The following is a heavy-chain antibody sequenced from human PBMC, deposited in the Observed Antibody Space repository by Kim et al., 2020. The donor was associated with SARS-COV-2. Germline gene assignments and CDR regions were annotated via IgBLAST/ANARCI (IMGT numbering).Heavy chain of an antibody. V-gene: IGHV3-7*04. D-gene: IGHD4-4*01. CDR3: ARFVYSNYADY. Sequence: FCVDSLKGRFTISRDNAKNSLYLQMNSLRAEDTAVYYCARFVYSNYADYWGQGTLVTVSS. J-gene: IGHJ4*02.